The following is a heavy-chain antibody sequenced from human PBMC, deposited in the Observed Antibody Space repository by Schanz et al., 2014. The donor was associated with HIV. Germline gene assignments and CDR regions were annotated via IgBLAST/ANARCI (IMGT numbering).Heavy chain of an antibody. D-gene: IGHD6-19*01. CDR3: TTAPIAVAGYYGMDV. Sequence: VQLVESGGGVGEPGRSLRRSGAASGFTFSTYAMHWVRQAPGKGKAWVGRIKSKTDGGTTDYAAPVKGRFTISRDDSINTLYLQMKSLKSEDTAAYYCTTAPIAVAGYYGMDVWGQGTTVTVSS. CDR1: GFTFSTYA. CDR2: IKSKTDGGTT. J-gene: IGHJ6*02. V-gene: IGHV3-15*01.